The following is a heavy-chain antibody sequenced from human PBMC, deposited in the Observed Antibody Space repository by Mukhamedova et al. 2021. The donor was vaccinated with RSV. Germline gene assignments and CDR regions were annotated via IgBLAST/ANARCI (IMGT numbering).Heavy chain of an antibody. CDR1: SHG. CDR2: IWFDGSNK. D-gene: IGHD5-18*01. J-gene: IGHJ4*02. CDR3: ARGEPGYSYGSLDY. Sequence: SHGMHWVRQAPDKGLEWVAVIWFDGSNKNYADSVKGRFTISRDNSKNTLYLQMSSLRAEDTAVYYCARGEPGYSYGSLDYWGQG. V-gene: IGHV3-33*01.